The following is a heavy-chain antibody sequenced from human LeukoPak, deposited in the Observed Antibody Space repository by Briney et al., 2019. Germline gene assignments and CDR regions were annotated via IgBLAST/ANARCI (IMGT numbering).Heavy chain of an antibody. D-gene: IGHD3-10*01. CDR3: ARDRYYGSGIAIDY. V-gene: IGHV3-7*01. CDR1: GFTFSSYW. Sequence: GGSLRLSCAASGFTFSSYWMSWVRQAPGKGLEWVANIKQDGSEKYYVDSVKGRFTISRDNAKNSLYLQMNSLRAEDTAVYYRARDRYYGSGIAIDYWGQGTLVTVSS. CDR2: IKQDGSEK. J-gene: IGHJ4*02.